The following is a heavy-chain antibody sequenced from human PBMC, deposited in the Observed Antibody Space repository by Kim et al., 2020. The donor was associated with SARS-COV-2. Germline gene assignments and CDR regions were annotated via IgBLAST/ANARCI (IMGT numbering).Heavy chain of an antibody. V-gene: IGHV4-34*01. J-gene: IGHJ5*02. CDR3: ARAGVSCSSTSCYRKYNWFDP. CDR1: GGSFSGYY. Sequence: SETLSLTCAVYGGSFSGYYWSWIRQPPGKGLEWIGEINHSGSTNYNPSLKSRVTISVDTSKNQFPLKLSSVTAADTAVYYCARAGVSCSSTSCYRKYNWFDPWGQGTLVTVSS. CDR2: INHSGST. D-gene: IGHD2-2*01.